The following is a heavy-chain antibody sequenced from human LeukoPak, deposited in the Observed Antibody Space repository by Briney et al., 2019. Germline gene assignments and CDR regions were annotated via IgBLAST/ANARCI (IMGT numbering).Heavy chain of an antibody. CDR2: INPNSGGT. CDR1: GYTFTGYY. J-gene: IGHJ4*02. Sequence: ASVKVSCKASGYTFTGYYMHWVRQAPGQGLEWMGWINPNSGGTNYAQKFQGRVTMTRDTSISTAYMELSRLRSDDTAVYYCAREYYDILTGSSFRSYFDYWGQGTLVTVSP. V-gene: IGHV1-2*02. CDR3: AREYYDILTGSSFRSYFDY. D-gene: IGHD3-9*01.